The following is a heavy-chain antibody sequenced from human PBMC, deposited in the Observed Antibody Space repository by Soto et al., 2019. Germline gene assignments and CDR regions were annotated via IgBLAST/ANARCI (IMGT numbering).Heavy chain of an antibody. CDR3: AISRAGGHPAHYYYYGMDV. Sequence: SVKVSCKASGYTFTYRYLHWVRQAPGQALEWMGWITPFNGNTNYAQKFQDRVTITRDRSMSTAYMELSSLRSEDTAMYYCAISRAGGHPAHYYYYGMDVWGQGTTVTSP. CDR2: ITPFNGNT. D-gene: IGHD6-13*01. V-gene: IGHV1-45*02. CDR1: GYTFTYRY. J-gene: IGHJ6*02.